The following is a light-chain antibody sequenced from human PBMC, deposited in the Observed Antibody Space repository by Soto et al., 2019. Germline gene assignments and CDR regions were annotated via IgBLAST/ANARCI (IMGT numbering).Light chain of an antibody. CDR3: QQSYSAPIT. CDR2: AAS. V-gene: IGKV1-39*01. J-gene: IGKJ5*01. Sequence: DFQMTQSPSSLSASVGDRVTITCRASQSISFYLNWYQHKPGKAPKVLIYAASNLQSGVPSRFSGSGSGTDFTLTISSLQPEDFATYSCQQSYSAPITFGQGTRLEIK. CDR1: QSISFY.